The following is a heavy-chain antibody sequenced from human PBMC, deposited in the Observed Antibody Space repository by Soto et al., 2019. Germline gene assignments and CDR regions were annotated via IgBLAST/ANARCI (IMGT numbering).Heavy chain of an antibody. CDR2: ISGSGGST. CDR1: GFTFSSYA. Sequence: GGSLRLSCAASGFTFSSYAMSWVRQAPGKGLEWVSAISGSGGSTYYADSVKGRFTISRDNSKNTLYLQMNSLRAEDTAVYYCAKGAVDYYDSSGYYYWRYAFDIWGQGTMVTV. D-gene: IGHD3-22*01. CDR3: AKGAVDYYDSSGYYYWRYAFDI. J-gene: IGHJ3*02. V-gene: IGHV3-23*01.